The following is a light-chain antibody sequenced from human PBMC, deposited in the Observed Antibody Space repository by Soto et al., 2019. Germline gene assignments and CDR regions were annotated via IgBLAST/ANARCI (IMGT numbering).Light chain of an antibody. CDR3: SSYTITDTLVL. V-gene: IGLV2-14*03. CDR1: SSDVGGYNY. J-gene: IGLJ2*01. Sequence: QSALTQPASVSGSPGQSITISCTGTSSDVGGYNYVSWYQQHPGRAPKLMIYDVVNRPSGVSNRFSASKSGNTASLTISGLQAEDEANYYCSSYTITDTLVLFGGGTKLTVL. CDR2: DVV.